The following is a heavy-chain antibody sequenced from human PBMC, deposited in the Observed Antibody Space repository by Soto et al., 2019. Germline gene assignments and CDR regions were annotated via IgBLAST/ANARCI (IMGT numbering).Heavy chain of an antibody. CDR1: GFTVSSNY. Sequence: EVQLVESGGGLIQPGGSLRLSCAASGFTVSSNYMSWVRQAPGKGLEWVSVIYSGGSTYYADSVKGRFPISRDNSKNTLYLQMNSLRAEDTAVYYCARDHVYGDYPEYFQHWGQGTLVTVSS. D-gene: IGHD4-17*01. CDR2: IYSGGST. J-gene: IGHJ1*01. V-gene: IGHV3-53*01. CDR3: ARDHVYGDYPEYFQH.